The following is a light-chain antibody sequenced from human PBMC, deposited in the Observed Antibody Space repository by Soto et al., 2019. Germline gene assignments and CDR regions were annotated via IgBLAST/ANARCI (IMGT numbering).Light chain of an antibody. Sequence: EIVLTQSPATLSLSPGERATLSCRASQTVSSYLAWYRQKPAHAPRLLIYDASNRATGIPARFSGSGSGTDFTLTINSLEPEDFAIYYCQQRSKWPLTFGGGTKVDI. CDR3: QQRSKWPLT. CDR1: QTVSSY. CDR2: DAS. J-gene: IGKJ4*01. V-gene: IGKV3-11*01.